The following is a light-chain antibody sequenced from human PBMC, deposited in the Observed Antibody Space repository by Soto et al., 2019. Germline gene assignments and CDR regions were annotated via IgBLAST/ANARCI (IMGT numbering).Light chain of an antibody. J-gene: IGKJ1*01. CDR1: QSVSSY. CDR2: DAS. CDR3: QQRSKWPPT. Sequence: EVGLTQSPATLSLSTGERATLSCRASQSVSSYLAWYQQKPGQAPRLLIYDASNRATGIPARFSGSGSGTDFTLTLSSLEPEDFAVYYCQQRSKWPPTSGQGTNVDIK. V-gene: IGKV3-11*01.